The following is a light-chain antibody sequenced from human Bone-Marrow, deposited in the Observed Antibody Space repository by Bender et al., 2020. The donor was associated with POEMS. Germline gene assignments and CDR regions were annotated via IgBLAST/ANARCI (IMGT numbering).Light chain of an antibody. CDR1: SSDVGGYNS. J-gene: IGLJ3*02. CDR3: CSYAGTYWV. V-gene: IGLV2-14*01. Sequence: QSALTQPASVSGSPGQSITISCTGTSSDVGGYNSVSWYQQHPGKAPKLMIFEVSDRPSGVSIRFSGSKSGNTASLTISGLQAEDEADYYCCSYAGTYWVFGGGTKVTVL. CDR2: EVS.